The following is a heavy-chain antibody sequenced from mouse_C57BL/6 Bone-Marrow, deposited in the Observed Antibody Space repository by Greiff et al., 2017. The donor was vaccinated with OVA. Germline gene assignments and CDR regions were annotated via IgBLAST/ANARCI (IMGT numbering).Heavy chain of an antibody. CDR1: GFTFSSYA. CDR2: ISDGGSYT. CDR3: ARDPPLTTSLSLAY. D-gene: IGHD2-13*01. J-gene: IGHJ3*01. V-gene: IGHV5-4*01. Sequence: EVQVVESGGGLVKPGGSLKLSCAASGFTFSSYAMSWVRQTPEKRLEWVATISDGGSYTSYPDNVKGRFTISRDNAKNNLYLQMSHLKSEDTAMYYCARDPPLTTSLSLAYWGQGTLVTVSA.